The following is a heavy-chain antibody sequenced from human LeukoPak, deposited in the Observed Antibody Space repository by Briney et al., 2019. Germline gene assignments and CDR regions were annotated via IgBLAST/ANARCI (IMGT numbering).Heavy chain of an antibody. J-gene: IGHJ3*02. CDR3: ARDHLRDGYNTDAFEI. CDR2: IYRVGST. CDR1: GFTVSSNY. Sequence: GGSQRLSCAASGFTVSSNYMSWVRQAPGKGLEWVSVIYRVGSTYYADSVKGRFTISRDNSKNTVYLQMNSLRAEDTALYYCARDHLRDGYNTDAFEIWGHGTMVTVSS. V-gene: IGHV3-66*01. D-gene: IGHD5-24*01.